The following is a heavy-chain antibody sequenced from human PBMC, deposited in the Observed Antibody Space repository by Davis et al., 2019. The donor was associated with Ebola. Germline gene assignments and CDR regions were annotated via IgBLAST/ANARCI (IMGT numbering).Heavy chain of an antibody. CDR1: GFTFSSYG. Sequence: GESLKISCAASGFTFSSYGMHWVRQAPGKGLEWVAVIWYDGSNKYYADSVKGRFTISRDNSKNTLYLQMNSLRAEDTAVYYCARDPITIFGVVTPGNWFDPWGQGTLVTVSS. D-gene: IGHD3-3*01. J-gene: IGHJ5*02. CDR2: IWYDGSNK. CDR3: ARDPITIFGVVTPGNWFDP. V-gene: IGHV3-33*01.